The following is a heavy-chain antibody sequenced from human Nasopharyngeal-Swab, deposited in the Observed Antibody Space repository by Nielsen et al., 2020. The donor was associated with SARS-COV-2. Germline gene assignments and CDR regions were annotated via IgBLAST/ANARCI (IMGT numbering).Heavy chain of an antibody. CDR2: INPSGGST. J-gene: IGHJ6*03. CDR3: ARGSLRFLEWSYYYYYMDV. V-gene: IGHV1-46*01. D-gene: IGHD3-3*01. CDR1: GYTFTSYY. Sequence: ASVNVSCKASGYTFTSYYMHWVRQAPGQGLEWIGIINPSGGSTSYAQKFQGRVTMTRDTSTSTVYMELSSLRSEDTAVYYCARGSLRFLEWSYYYYYMDVWGKGTTVTVSS.